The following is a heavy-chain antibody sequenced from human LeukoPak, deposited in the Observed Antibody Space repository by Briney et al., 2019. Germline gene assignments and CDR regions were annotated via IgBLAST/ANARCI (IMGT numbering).Heavy chain of an antibody. D-gene: IGHD4-17*01. V-gene: IGHV4-59*01. CDR3: ARDSGYGDYG. CDR2: IYYSGST. Sequence: PSETLSLTXSVSGGSISSYYWSWIRQPPGKGLEWIGYIYYSGSTKYNPSLKSRVTISVDTSKNQFSLKLSSVTAADTAVYYCARDSGYGDYGWGQGTLVTVSS. J-gene: IGHJ1*01. CDR1: GGSISSYY.